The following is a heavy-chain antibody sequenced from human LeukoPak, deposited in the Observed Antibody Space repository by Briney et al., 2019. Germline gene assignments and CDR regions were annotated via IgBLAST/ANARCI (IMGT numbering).Heavy chain of an antibody. V-gene: IGHV3-7*01. CDR1: GFTFSSYW. J-gene: IGHJ4*02. D-gene: IGHD2-2*02. CDR2: INQDGSEK. Sequence: GGSLRLSYAASGFTFSSYWMSWVRQAPGKGLEWVANINQDGSEKYYVDSVKSRFTISRDNAKNSLYLQMNSLRAEDTAVYYCARGSLRYCSSTSCYTEDRPFDYWGQGTLVTVSS. CDR3: ARGSLRYCSSTSCYTEDRPFDY.